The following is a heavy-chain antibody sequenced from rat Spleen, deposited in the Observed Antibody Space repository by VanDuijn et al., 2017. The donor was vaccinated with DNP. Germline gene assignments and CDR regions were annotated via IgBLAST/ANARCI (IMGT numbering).Heavy chain of an antibody. D-gene: IGHD3-3*01. CDR1: GFTFSDYA. V-gene: IGHV5S10*01. Sequence: EVQLVESGGGLVQPGRSLKLSCAASGFTFSDYAMAWVRQAPKKGLEWVATISPSGSRPYSPDSVKGRFTISRDNAENTVYLQMNSLRSEDTATYYCAKDFSAPFDYWGQGVMVTFSS. CDR3: AKDFSAPFDY. J-gene: IGHJ2*01. CDR2: ISPSGSRP.